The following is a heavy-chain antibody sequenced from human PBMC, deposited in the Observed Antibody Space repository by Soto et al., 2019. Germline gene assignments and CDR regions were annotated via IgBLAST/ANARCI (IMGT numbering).Heavy chain of an antibody. CDR2: IYYSGST. CDR3: ARDLNCDSSGYSWAFDI. D-gene: IGHD3-22*01. CDR1: GGSISSGGYY. V-gene: IGHV4-31*03. J-gene: IGHJ3*02. Sequence: SETLSLTCTVSGGSISSGGYYWSWIRQHPGKGLEWIGYIYYSGSTYYNPSLKSRVTISVDTSKNQFSLKLSSVTAADTAVYYWARDLNCDSSGYSWAFDIWGQGKMVTV.